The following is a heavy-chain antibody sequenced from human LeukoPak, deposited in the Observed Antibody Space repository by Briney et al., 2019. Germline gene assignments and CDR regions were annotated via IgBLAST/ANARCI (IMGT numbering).Heavy chain of an antibody. CDR1: GLTFDDYA. D-gene: IGHD4-11*01. CDR3: AKALSPTVTTTSVSLTRERRAKYGDWYFDL. V-gene: IGHV3-9*03. CDR2: ISWNSGSI. J-gene: IGHJ2*01. Sequence: PGGSLRLSCAASGLTFDDYAMDWVRKAPGKGLEWVSGISWNSGSIGSADSVKGRFTISRDNAKDSLYLQMNSLRAEDMALYYCAKALSPTVTTTSVSLTRERRAKYGDWYFDLWGRGTLVTVSS.